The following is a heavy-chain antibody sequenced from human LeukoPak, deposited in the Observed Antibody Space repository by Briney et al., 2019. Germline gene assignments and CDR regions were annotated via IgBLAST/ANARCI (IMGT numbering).Heavy chain of an antibody. CDR1: GYTFTSYD. CDR3: ARGLRYCSSTSCYRVVYYFDY. Sequence: ASVKVSCKASGYTFTSYDINWVRQATGQGLEWMGWMNPNSGNTGYAQKFQGRVTMTRNTSISTAYMELSSLRSEDTAVYYCARGLRYCSSTSCYRVVYYFDYWGQGTLVTVSS. V-gene: IGHV1-8*01. J-gene: IGHJ4*02. D-gene: IGHD2-2*01. CDR2: MNPNSGNT.